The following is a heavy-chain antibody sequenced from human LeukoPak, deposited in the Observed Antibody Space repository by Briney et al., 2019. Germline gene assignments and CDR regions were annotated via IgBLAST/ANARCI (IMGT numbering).Heavy chain of an antibody. CDR2: INPSGGST. Sequence: ASVKVSCKASGYTFTSYYMHWVRQAPGQGLEWMGIINPSGGSTSYAQKFQGRVTMTRDTSTSTVYMELSSLRSEDTAVYYCAPEGCDILTGSRGWYFDLWGRGTLVTVSS. J-gene: IGHJ2*01. CDR1: GYTFTSYY. D-gene: IGHD3-9*01. V-gene: IGHV1-46*01. CDR3: APEGCDILTGSRGWYFDL.